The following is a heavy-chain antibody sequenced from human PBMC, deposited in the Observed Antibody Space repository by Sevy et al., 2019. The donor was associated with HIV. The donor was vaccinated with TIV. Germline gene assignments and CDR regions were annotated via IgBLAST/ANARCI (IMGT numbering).Heavy chain of an antibody. Sequence: GGSLRLSCVASGFHFENYGMHWVRQRPGEGPEWVSGISWNSASMGYAESVRGRFTISRDNARNVLFLQMNSLREEDTGLYFCAKSTERDTSGYYYLSAMDIWGEGTTVTVSS. CDR1: GFHFENYG. V-gene: IGHV3-9*01. CDR2: ISWNSASM. J-gene: IGHJ6*04. CDR3: AKSTERDTSGYYYLSAMDI. D-gene: IGHD1-26*01.